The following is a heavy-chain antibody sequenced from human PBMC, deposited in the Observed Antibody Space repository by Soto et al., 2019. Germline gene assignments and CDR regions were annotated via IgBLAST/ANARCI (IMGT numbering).Heavy chain of an antibody. CDR2: IYYSGST. Sequence: SETLSLTCTVSGGSVSSGSYYWSWIRQPPGKGLEWIGYIYYSGSTYYNPSLKSRVTISVDTSKNQFSLRLSSVTAADTAVYYCARLPDIMVREFYFDSWGQGTLVTVSS. CDR1: GGSVSSGSYY. CDR3: ARLPDIMVREFYFDS. V-gene: IGHV4-61*01. J-gene: IGHJ4*02. D-gene: IGHD3-10*01.